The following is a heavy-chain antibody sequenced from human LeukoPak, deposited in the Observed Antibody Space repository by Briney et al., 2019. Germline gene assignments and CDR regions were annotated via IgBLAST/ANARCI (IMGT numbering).Heavy chain of an antibody. Sequence: PGGSLRLSCAASGFTFSSYGMHWVRQAPGKGLEWVALIWYDGSNKYYADSVKGRLTISRVNSKNTLYLQMNSLRAEDTAVYYCAREGPRGNSQFDYWGQGTLVTVSS. V-gene: IGHV3-33*01. CDR3: AREGPRGNSQFDY. D-gene: IGHD2/OR15-2a*01. CDR2: IWYDGSNK. J-gene: IGHJ4*02. CDR1: GFTFSSYG.